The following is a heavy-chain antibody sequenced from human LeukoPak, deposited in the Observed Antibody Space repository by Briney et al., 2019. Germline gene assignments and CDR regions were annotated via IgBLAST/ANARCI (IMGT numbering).Heavy chain of an antibody. CDR3: ARDSYYGMDV. J-gene: IGHJ6*02. CDR2: IYYSGST. Sequence: SETLSLTCTVSSGSISSYYWSWIGQPPGRGLEWIGYIYYSGSTNYNPSLKSRVTISVDTSKNQFSLKLSSVTAADTAVYYCARDSYYGMDVWGQGTTVTVSS. V-gene: IGHV4-59*01. CDR1: SGSISSYY.